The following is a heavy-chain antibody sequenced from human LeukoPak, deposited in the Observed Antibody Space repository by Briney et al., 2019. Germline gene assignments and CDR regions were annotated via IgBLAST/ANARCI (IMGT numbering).Heavy chain of an antibody. V-gene: IGHV4-34*01. Sequence: PSETLSLTCAVYGGSFSGYYWSWIRQPPGKGLEWMGEINHSGSTNYNPSLESRVTISVDTSKNQFSLKLSSVTAADTAVYYCARVPRPVRRYCSSTGCLGAAFDIWGQGTMVTVSS. CDR1: GGSFSGYY. CDR2: INHSGST. D-gene: IGHD2-2*01. J-gene: IGHJ3*02. CDR3: ARVPRPVRRYCSSTGCLGAAFDI.